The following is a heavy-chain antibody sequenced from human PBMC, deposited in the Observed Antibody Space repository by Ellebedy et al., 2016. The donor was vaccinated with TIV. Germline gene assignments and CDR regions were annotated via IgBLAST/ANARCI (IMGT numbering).Heavy chain of an antibody. CDR1: GFTFSSYD. J-gene: IGHJ4*02. V-gene: IGHV3-13*01. D-gene: IGHD3-3*01. CDR3: ARADRYFWSGYYFPY. Sequence: GGSLRLXCAASGFTFSSYDMHWVRQATGKGLEWVSAIGTAGDTYYPGSVKGRFTISRENAKNSLYLQMNSLRAGDTAVYYCARADRYFWSGYYFPYWGQGTLVTVSS. CDR2: IGTAGDT.